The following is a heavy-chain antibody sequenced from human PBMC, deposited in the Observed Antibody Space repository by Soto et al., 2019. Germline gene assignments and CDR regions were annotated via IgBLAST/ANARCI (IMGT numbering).Heavy chain of an antibody. CDR2: IIPVFGTA. V-gene: IGHV1-69*01. CDR3: AKVRYSSPMGYYYGMDV. D-gene: IGHD2-2*01. J-gene: IGHJ6*02. CDR1: RVAFNKFI. Sequence: QAQLEQSGGEVKKPGSSVKVSCKASRVAFNKFIVTWVRQAPGLGLEWVGGIIPVFGTANYAQKFQCRVTITANESTSTSYMEVNNLRSEDTAVYYCAKVRYSSPMGYYYGMDVWGQGTTVTVSS.